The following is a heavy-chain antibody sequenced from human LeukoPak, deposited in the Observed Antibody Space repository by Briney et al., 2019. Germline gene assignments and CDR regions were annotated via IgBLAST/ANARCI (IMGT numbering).Heavy chain of an antibody. D-gene: IGHD6-19*01. V-gene: IGHV3-11*01. CDR1: GFTFSDYY. J-gene: IGHJ4*02. CDR3: ARGRVAVAGLDY. Sequence: PGGSLRLSCAASGFTFSDYYMSWIRQAPGKGLEWVSYISSSRSTIYYADSVKGRFTIPRDNAKNSLYLQMNSLRPEDTAVYYCARGRVAVAGLDYWGQGTLVTVSS. CDR2: ISSSRSTI.